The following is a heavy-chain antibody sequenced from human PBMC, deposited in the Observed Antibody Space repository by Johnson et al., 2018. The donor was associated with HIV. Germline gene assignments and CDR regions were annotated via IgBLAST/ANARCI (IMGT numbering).Heavy chain of an antibody. CDR2: INWNGGST. V-gene: IGHV3-20*04. J-gene: IGHJ3*02. Sequence: EVQLVESGGGVVQPGRSLRLSCAASGFSFSDYAMHWVRQAPGKGLEWVSGINWNGGSTGYADSVKGRFTISRDNAKNSLYLQMNSLRAEDTALYYCASDPSTAAADSKDAFDIWCQGTMVTVSS. CDR3: ASDPSTAAADSKDAFDI. CDR1: GFSFSDYA. D-gene: IGHD6-13*01.